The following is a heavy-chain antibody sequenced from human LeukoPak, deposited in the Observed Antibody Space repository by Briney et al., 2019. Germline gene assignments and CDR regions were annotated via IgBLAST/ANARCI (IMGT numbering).Heavy chain of an antibody. CDR2: IASSGGST. J-gene: IGHJ4*02. CDR3: AKCTSRWYVLAFDY. Sequence: PSGGSLRLSCAASGFTFDDYAMHWVRQAPGKGLEWVSAIASSGGSTYYADSVGGRFTISRDNSKNTLYLQMNSLRAEDTAIYYCAKCTSRWYVLAFDYWGQGILVTVSS. CDR1: GFTFDDYA. D-gene: IGHD6-13*01. V-gene: IGHV3-23*01.